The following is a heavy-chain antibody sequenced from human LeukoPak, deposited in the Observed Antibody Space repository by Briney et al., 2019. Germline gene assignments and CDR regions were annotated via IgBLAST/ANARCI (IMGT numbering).Heavy chain of an antibody. D-gene: IGHD6-19*01. CDR1: GFTFSSYG. CDR3: AQDPGCGYRSGWTPAGLDY. CDR2: IWYDGSNK. J-gene: IGHJ4*02. Sequence: GGSLRLSCAASGFTFSSYGMHWVRQAPGKGLEWVAVIWYDGSNKYYADSVKGRFTISRDNSKNTLYLQMNSLRAEDTDVYYWAQDPGCGYRSGWTPAGLDYRRQGTLASVSS. V-gene: IGHV3-33*06.